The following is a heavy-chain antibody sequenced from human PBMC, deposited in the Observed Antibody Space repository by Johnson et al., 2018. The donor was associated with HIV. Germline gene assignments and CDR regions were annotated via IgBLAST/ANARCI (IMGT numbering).Heavy chain of an antibody. V-gene: IGHV3-30*04. D-gene: IGHD3-22*01. CDR3: ARGLTMIVVVDAFDI. CDR1: IFTFSNYA. CDR2: ISYDGSNK. Sequence: QVQLVESGGGVVQPGRSLRLSCAASIFTFSNYAIHWVRQAPGKGLEWVAVISYDGSNKYYAASVKARFTISRDNSKNTLFLQMNSLRDEDTYVYYCARGLTMIVVVDAFDIWGQGTMVTVSS. J-gene: IGHJ3*02.